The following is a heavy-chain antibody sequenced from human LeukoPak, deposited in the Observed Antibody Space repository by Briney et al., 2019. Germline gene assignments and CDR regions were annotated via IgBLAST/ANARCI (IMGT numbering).Heavy chain of an antibody. CDR1: GGSISSSSYY. J-gene: IGHJ6*03. D-gene: IGHD1-26*01. CDR2: IYYSGST. V-gene: IGHV4-39*07. Sequence: KSSETLSLTCTVSGGSISSSSYYWGWIRQPPGKGLDWIGSIYYSGSTYYNPSLKSRVTISVDTSKNQFSLKLSSVTAADTAVYYCARVPVGATDYYYYMDVWGKGTTVTVSS. CDR3: ARVPVGATDYYYYMDV.